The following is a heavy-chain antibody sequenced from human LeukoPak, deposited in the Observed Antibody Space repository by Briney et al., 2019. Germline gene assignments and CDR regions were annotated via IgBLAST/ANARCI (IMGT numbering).Heavy chain of an antibody. CDR3: ARGPADVVVVAAFPFDY. V-gene: IGHV3-23*01. Sequence: GGSLRLSCAASGFTFSSYAMSWVRQAPGKGLEWVSAISGSGGSTYYADSVKGRFTISRDNSKNTLYLQMNSPRAEDTAVYYCARGPADVVVVAAFPFDYWGQGTLVTVSS. CDR2: ISGSGGST. CDR1: GFTFSSYA. D-gene: IGHD2-15*01. J-gene: IGHJ4*02.